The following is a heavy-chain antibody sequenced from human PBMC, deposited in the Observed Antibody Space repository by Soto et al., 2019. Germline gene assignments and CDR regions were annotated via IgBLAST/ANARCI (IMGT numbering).Heavy chain of an antibody. J-gene: IGHJ4*02. CDR1: GFTFSSYA. CDR3: ARDRAAWSGRNGYYFDY. D-gene: IGHD3-3*01. V-gene: IGHV3-30-3*01. CDR2: ISYDGSNK. Sequence: QVQLVESGGGVVQPGRSLRLSCAASGFTFSSYAMHWVRQAPGKGLEWVAVISYDGSNKYYADSVKGRFTISRDNSKNTLYLQMNSLRAEDTAVYYCARDRAAWSGRNGYYFDYWGQGTLVTVSS.